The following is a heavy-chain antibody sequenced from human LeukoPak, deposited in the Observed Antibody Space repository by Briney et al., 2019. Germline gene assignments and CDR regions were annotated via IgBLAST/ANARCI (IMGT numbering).Heavy chain of an antibody. J-gene: IGHJ4*02. CDR1: GYSFTSYW. CDR3: ARPSNDWYDY. D-gene: IGHD6-19*01. CDR2: IYPGDSDT. Sequence: GEPLKISCKGSGYSFTSYWIGWVRQMPGKGLEWMGIIYPGDSDTRYSPSFEGQVTISADKSINTAYLQWSSLKASDTAMYYCARPSNDWYDYWGQGTLVTVSS. V-gene: IGHV5-51*01.